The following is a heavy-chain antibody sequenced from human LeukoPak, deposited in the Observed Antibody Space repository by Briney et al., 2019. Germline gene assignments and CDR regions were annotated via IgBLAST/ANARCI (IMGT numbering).Heavy chain of an antibody. CDR2: INHSGST. CDR1: GGSFSGYY. D-gene: IGHD3-3*01. J-gene: IGHJ3*02. CDR3: ASRRAFLGAFDI. Sequence: SETLSLTCAVYGGSFSGYYWSWIRQPPGKGLEWIGEINHSGSTNYNPSLKSRVTISVDTSKNQFSLKLSSVTAADTAVYYCASRRAFLGAFDIWGQGTMVTVSS. V-gene: IGHV4-34*01.